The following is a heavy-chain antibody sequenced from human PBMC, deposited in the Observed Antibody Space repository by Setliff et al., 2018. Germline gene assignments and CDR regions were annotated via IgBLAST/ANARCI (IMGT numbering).Heavy chain of an antibody. CDR2: IYDSGTT. Sequence: LTCIVSSGSISTSNYFWGWVRQPPGKGLEWIGTIYDSGTTYYNPSLKSRVTISVDTSKNQFSLRLSSVTAADTAVYYCAICRYQVPYNYWGQGSLVTVSS. J-gene: IGHJ4*02. V-gene: IGHV4-39*01. CDR3: AICRYQVPYNY. CDR1: SGSISTSNYF. D-gene: IGHD2-2*01.